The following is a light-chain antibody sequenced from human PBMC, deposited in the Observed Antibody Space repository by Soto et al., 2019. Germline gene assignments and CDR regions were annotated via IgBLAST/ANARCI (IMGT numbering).Light chain of an antibody. CDR3: QQYVTSPIT. CDR2: DAS. CDR1: QSIASY. J-gene: IGKJ1*01. Sequence: EIGLTQSPATLSLSPGERATLSCRASQSIASYLAWYQQKPGQAPRLLIYDASSRATGIPDRFSGSGSGTDFTLTISRLEPEDFAVYYCQQYVTSPITFGQGTKVDIK. V-gene: IGKV3-20*01.